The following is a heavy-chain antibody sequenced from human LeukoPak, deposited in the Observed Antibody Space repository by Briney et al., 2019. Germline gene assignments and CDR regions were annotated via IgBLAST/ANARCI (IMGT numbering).Heavy chain of an antibody. D-gene: IGHD5-18*01. CDR2: ISAYNGNT. CDR1: GCTFTSYG. J-gene: IGHJ4*02. V-gene: IGHV1-18*04. CDR3: ARDQIQLWLGDY. Sequence: ASVKVSCKASGCTFTSYGISWVRQAPGQGLEWMGWISAYNGNTNYAQKLQGRVTMTTDTSTSTAYMELRSLRSDDTAVYYCARDQIQLWLGDYWGQGTLVTVSS.